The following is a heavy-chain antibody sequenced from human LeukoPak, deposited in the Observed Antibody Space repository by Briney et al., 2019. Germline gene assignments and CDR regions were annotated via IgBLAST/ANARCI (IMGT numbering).Heavy chain of an antibody. V-gene: IGHV3-48*03. D-gene: IGHD3-10*01. CDR3: ARDSLVRGVINDY. CDR1: VFTFSSYE. Sequence: GGALRLSCAASVFTFSSYEMNCVRQAPGKGLEWGSYISSSGSTIYYADSVRGGFTISRDNAKHSLYLQMNSLRAEDTAVYYCARDSLVRGVINDYWGQGPLVTVSS. J-gene: IGHJ4*02. CDR2: ISSSGSTI.